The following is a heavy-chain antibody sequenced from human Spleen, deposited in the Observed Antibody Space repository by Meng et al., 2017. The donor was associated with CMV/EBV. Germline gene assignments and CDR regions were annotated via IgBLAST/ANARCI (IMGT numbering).Heavy chain of an antibody. CDR3: AKVGTHNSGSFPFDS. D-gene: IGHD3-10*01. J-gene: IGHJ4*02. CDR2: ISYDGSNE. CDR1: GFTFSHYA. V-gene: IGHV3-30-3*01. Sequence: GESLKISCAASGFTFSHYAMHWVRQAPGKGLEWVAVISYDGSNEYYADSVKGRFTISRDNSKNTLYLQMNSLRPEDTAVYYCAKVGTHNSGSFPFDSWGQGTLVTVSS.